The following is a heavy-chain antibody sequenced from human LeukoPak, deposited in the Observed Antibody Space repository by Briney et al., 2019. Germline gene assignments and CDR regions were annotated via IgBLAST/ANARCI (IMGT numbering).Heavy chain of an antibody. CDR2: ISYDGSNK. CDR1: GFTFSSYA. Sequence: GGSLRLSCAASGFTFSSYAMHWVHQAPGKGLEWVAVISYDGSNKYYADSVKGRFTISRDNSKNTLYLQMNSLRAEDTAVYYCARDRPEVVGWGQGTLVTVSS. J-gene: IGHJ4*02. D-gene: IGHD2-15*01. CDR3: ARDRPEVVG. V-gene: IGHV3-30-3*01.